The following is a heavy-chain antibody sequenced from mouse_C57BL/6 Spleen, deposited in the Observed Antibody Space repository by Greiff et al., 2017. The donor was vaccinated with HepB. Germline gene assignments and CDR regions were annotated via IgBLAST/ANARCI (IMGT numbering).Heavy chain of an antibody. J-gene: IGHJ3*01. D-gene: IGHD2-4*01. Sequence: VQLQQSGAELARPGASVKMSCKASGYTFTSYTMHWVKQRPGQGLEWIGYINPSSGYTKYNQKFKDKATLTADNSSSTAYMQLSSLTSEDSAVYYCARRLDYEYAWFAYWGQGTLVTVSA. CDR1: GYTFTSYT. V-gene: IGHV1-4*01. CDR3: ARRLDYEYAWFAY. CDR2: INPSSGYT.